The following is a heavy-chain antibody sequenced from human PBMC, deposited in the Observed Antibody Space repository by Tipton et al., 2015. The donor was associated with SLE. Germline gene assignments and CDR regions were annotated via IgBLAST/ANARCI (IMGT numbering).Heavy chain of an antibody. CDR1: GGSISSINNY. Sequence: TLSLTCTVSGGSISSINNYWGWIRQPPGKGLEWIGSIYYSGSTNYNPSLKSRVTISVDTSKNQFSLKLSSVTAADTAVYYCARGAQEGGRWLQPTPNNWFDPWGQGTLVTVSS. CDR3: ARGAQEGGRWLQPTPNNWFDP. CDR2: IYYSGST. D-gene: IGHD5-24*01. J-gene: IGHJ5*02. V-gene: IGHV4-39*07.